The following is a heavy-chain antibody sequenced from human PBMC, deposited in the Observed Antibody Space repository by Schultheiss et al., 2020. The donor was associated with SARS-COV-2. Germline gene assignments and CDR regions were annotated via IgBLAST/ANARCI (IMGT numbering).Heavy chain of an antibody. CDR2: ISYDGSNK. J-gene: IGHJ4*02. CDR3: AKDLNYYDSSQGD. Sequence: GESLKISCAASGFTFSSYAMSWVRQAPGKGLEWVAVISYDGSNKYYADSVKGRFTISRDNSKNTLYLQMNSLRAEDTAVYYCAKDLNYYDSSQGDWGQGTLVTVSS. CDR1: GFTFSSYA. V-gene: IGHV3-30*18. D-gene: IGHD3-22*01.